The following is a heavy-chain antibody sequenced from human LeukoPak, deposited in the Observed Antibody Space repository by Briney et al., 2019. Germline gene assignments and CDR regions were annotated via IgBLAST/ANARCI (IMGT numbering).Heavy chain of an antibody. J-gene: IGHJ4*02. CDR2: FDPEDGET. CDR1: GYTLTELS. CDR3: ATDFSTNTTVTTNY. Sequence: ASVKVSCKVSGYTLTELSMHWVRQAPGKGLEWMGGFDPEDGETIYAQKFQGRVTMTEDTSTGTAYMELSSLRSEDTAVYYCATDFSTNTTVTTNYWGQGTLVTVSS. D-gene: IGHD4-17*01. V-gene: IGHV1-24*01.